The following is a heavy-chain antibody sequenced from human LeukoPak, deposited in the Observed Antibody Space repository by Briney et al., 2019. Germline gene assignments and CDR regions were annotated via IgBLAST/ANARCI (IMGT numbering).Heavy chain of an antibody. CDR3: GRVYIAVGSTRIDY. V-gene: IGHV3-7*01. J-gene: IGHJ4*02. CDR1: EFTFSSFW. D-gene: IGHD1-26*01. Sequence: GGSLRLSCEASEFTFSSFWMSWVRQAPGKGLEWVANIKQDGSEKYYVDSVKGRFTISRDNAKNSLYLQMNSLRAEDTAVFYCGRVYIAVGSTRIDYWGQGTLVTVSS. CDR2: IKQDGSEK.